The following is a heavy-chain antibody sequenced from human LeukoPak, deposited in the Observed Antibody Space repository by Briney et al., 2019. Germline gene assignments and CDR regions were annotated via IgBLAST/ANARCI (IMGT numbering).Heavy chain of an antibody. Sequence: SVKVSCKASGGTFSSYAISWVRQAPGQGLEWMGGIISIFGTANYAQKFQGRVTITADESTSTAYMELSSLRSDDTAVYYCATGTIVVVVAARGFDYWGQGTLVTVSS. J-gene: IGHJ4*02. D-gene: IGHD2-15*01. CDR1: GGTFSSYA. CDR2: IISIFGTA. CDR3: ATGTIVVVVAARGFDY. V-gene: IGHV1-69*13.